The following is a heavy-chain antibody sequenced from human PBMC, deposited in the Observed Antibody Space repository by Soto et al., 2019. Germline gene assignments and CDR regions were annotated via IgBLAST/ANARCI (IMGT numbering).Heavy chain of an antibody. CDR2: ISAYNGNT. V-gene: IGHV1-18*01. D-gene: IGHD3-16*02. CDR3: ARDFYDYIWGSYRRHLGDYFDY. CDR1: GYTFTSYG. J-gene: IGHJ4*02. Sequence: ASVKVSCKASGYTFTSYGISWVRQAPGQGLEWMGWISAYNGNTNYAQKLQGRVTMTTDTSTSTAYMELRSLRSDDTAVYYCARDFYDYIWGSYRRHLGDYFDYWGQGTLVTVSS.